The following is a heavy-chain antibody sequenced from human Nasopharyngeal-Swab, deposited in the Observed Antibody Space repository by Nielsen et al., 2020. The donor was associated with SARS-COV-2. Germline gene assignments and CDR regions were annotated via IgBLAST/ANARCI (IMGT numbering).Heavy chain of an antibody. Sequence: SLKISCAASGFTFDDYAMHWVRQAPGKGLEWVSGISWNSGSIGYADSVKGRFTISRDNAKNSLYLQMNSLRAEDTALYYCAKDSSPVRYYYYGMDVWGQGTTVTVSS. J-gene: IGHJ6*02. V-gene: IGHV3-9*01. D-gene: IGHD6-13*01. CDR2: ISWNSGSI. CDR3: AKDSSPVRYYYYGMDV. CDR1: GFTFDDYA.